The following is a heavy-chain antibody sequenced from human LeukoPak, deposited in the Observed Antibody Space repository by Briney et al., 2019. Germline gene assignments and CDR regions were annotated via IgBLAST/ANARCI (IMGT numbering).Heavy chain of an antibody. CDR3: AREKGNSYGYDY. J-gene: IGHJ4*02. CDR2: IYYSGST. V-gene: IGHV4-59*01. Sequence: SETLSLTCTVSGGSISSFYWTWIRQPPGKVLEWIGYIYYSGSTNYNPSLKSRVTISVDTSMNQFSLKLSSVTAADTAVYYCAREKGNSYGYDYWGQGTLVTVSS. D-gene: IGHD5-18*01. CDR1: GGSISSFY.